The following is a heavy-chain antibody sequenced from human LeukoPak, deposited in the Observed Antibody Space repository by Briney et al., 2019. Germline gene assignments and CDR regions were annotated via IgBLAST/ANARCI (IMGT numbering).Heavy chain of an antibody. CDR3: GRDPAAVPPGF. CDR2: LYYSGNT. CDR1: GVSITNTDYY. Sequence: SETLSLTCTVSGVSITNTDYYWGWIRQPPGKGLEWLGSLYYSGNTYYKPSLESRLTISIDTSKNQFSLNLTSVTAADTAVYFCGRDPAAVPPGFWGHGILVTVSS. D-gene: IGHD2-2*01. V-gene: IGHV4-39*07. J-gene: IGHJ4*03.